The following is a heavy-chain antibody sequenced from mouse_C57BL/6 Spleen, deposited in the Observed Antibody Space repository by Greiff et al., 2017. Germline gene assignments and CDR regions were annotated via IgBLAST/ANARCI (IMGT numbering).Heavy chain of an antibody. CDR1: GYAFSSSW. D-gene: IGHD2-3*01. CDR3: ARWLLRGDYYAMDY. J-gene: IGHJ4*01. Sequence: VKLMESGPELVKPGASVKISCKASGYAFSSSWMNWVKQRPGKGLEWIGRIYPGDGDTNYNGKFKGKATLTADKSSSTAYMQLSSLTSEDSAVYFCARWLLRGDYYAMDYWGQGTSVTVSS. V-gene: IGHV1-82*01. CDR2: IYPGDGDT.